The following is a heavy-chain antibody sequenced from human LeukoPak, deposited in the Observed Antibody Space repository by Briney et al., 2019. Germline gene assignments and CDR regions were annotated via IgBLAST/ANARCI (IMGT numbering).Heavy chain of an antibody. D-gene: IGHD5-18*01. CDR2: IRYDGSNK. CDR1: GFTFRSYG. V-gene: IGHV3-33*01. CDR3: TRDGDTGMVGGYHYYMDV. Sequence: PGGSLRLSCAASGFTFRSYGMHWVRQAPGKGREWVAVIRYDGSNKYYADSVKGRFSISRDNAKNSLYLQMNTLRAEDTAVYSCTRDGDTGMVGGYHYYMDVWGKGTTVTVSS. J-gene: IGHJ6*03.